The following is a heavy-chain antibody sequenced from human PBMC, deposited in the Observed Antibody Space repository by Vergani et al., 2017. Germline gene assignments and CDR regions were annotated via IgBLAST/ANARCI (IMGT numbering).Heavy chain of an antibody. CDR3: VNGYYYDQSGLASFDY. Sequence: HVQMVESGGGVVQPGRSLRLSCAVSGFRFSDYGMHWVRQAPGRGLEWVALISYDGDTTYYEDSVKGRFTISRDNSQNTLYLQMDSLTAEDTAIYFCVNGYYYDQSGLASFDYWGQGTLVTVSS. V-gene: IGHV3-30*18. D-gene: IGHD3-22*01. CDR1: GFRFSDYG. CDR2: ISYDGDTT. J-gene: IGHJ4*02.